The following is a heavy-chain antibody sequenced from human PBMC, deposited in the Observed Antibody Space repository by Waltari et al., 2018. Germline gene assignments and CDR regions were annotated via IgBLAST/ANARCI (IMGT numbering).Heavy chain of an antibody. J-gene: IGHJ4*02. Sequence: EVLLLASGGALVQPGGSLRLSCAASGFTFSCYAVSWIVEAPGKVLEWVAVIYSGGSTYYAAAVKGRFTISRDNAKNTLYLQMNSLRAEDTAVYYCAGSIAVAGPPDLDYWGQGTLVTVSS. CDR2: IYSGGST. D-gene: IGHD6-19*01. CDR3: AGSIAVAGPPDLDY. V-gene: IGHV3-23*03. CDR1: GFTFSCYA.